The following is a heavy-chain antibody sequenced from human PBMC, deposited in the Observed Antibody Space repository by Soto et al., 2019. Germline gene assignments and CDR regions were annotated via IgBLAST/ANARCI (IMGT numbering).Heavy chain of an antibody. D-gene: IGHD3-9*01. CDR2: TDWGDDK. CDR1: FCSLLPSGMC. V-gene: IGHV2-70*01. Sequence: SVPTLVNPAHTLTLPCTFSFCSLLPSGMCVTCIRQPPGKALEWLALTDWGDDKYHNTSLMTRLTLSKDTPKNQVVLIMTNMDPVETGTYHCERLLKRGTFDWIQLEYWGQGTLV. J-gene: IGHJ4*02. CDR3: ERLLKRGTFDWIQLEY.